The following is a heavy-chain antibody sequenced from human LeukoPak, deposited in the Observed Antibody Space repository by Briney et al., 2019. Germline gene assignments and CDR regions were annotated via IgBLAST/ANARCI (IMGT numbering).Heavy chain of an antibody. CDR1: GFTFSSYG. J-gene: IGHJ4*02. CDR2: MSYDGSNK. Sequence: GRSLRLSCAASGFTFSSYGMHWVRQAPGKGLEWVAVMSYDGSNKYYADSVKGRFTISRDNSKNTLYLQMNSLRAEDTAVYYCAKDYRYYYDSSVYSYYFDYWGQGTLVTVSS. V-gene: IGHV3-30*18. CDR3: AKDYRYYYDSSVYSYYFDY. D-gene: IGHD3-22*01.